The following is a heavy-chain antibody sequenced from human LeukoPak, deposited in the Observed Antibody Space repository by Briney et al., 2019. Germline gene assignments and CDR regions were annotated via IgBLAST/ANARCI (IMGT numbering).Heavy chain of an antibody. Sequence: GGSRRLSCAASGFIVNNNYMNWVRQVPGKGLQWVSVLYSGGSTYYADSVKGRFTISRDNSKNTLYLQMNSLRAEDTAVYYCAKGDYYGSGSYYNVDYWGQGTLVTVSS. CDR1: GFIVNNNY. V-gene: IGHV3-53*01. J-gene: IGHJ4*02. D-gene: IGHD3-10*01. CDR3: AKGDYYGSGSYYNVDY. CDR2: LYSGGST.